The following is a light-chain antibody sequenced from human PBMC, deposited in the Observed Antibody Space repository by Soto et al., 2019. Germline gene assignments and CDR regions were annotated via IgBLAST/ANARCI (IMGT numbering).Light chain of an antibody. Sequence: EIVLTQSPGTLSLSPGERATLSCRASQSIGSSYLAWYQQKPGQAPRLLIYGASSRAPGIPDRFSGGGSGTDFSLTISRLDPEDFAVYYCQQYSSSPITFGQGTRLEI. CDR3: QQYSSSPIT. J-gene: IGKJ5*01. CDR1: QSIGSSY. V-gene: IGKV3-20*01. CDR2: GAS.